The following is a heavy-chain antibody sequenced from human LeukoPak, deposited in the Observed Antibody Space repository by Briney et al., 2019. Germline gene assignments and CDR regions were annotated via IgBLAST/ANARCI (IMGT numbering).Heavy chain of an antibody. CDR2: IYYSGST. V-gene: IGHV4-39*07. Sequence: SETLSLTCTVSGGSISSSSYYWGWIRQPPGKGLDWIGSIYYSGSTYYNPSLKSRVTISVDTSKNQFSLKLSSVTAADTAVYYCATHSYNYYDSSAFDIWGQGTMVTVSS. J-gene: IGHJ3*02. CDR1: GGSISSSSYY. CDR3: ATHSYNYYDSSAFDI. D-gene: IGHD3-22*01.